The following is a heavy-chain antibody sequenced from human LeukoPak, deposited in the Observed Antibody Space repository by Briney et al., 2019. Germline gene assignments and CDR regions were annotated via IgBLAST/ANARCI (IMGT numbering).Heavy chain of an antibody. CDR3: ARQRYSYGYPGY. J-gene: IGHJ4*02. CDR1: GYSISSGYY. CDR2: IYHSGST. D-gene: IGHD5-18*01. Sequence: PSETLSLTCAVSGYSISSGYYWGWIRQPPGKGLGWIGSIYHSGSTYYNPSLKSRVTISVDTSKNQFSLKLSSVTAADTAVYYCARQRYSYGYPGYWGQGTLVTVSA. V-gene: IGHV4-38-2*01.